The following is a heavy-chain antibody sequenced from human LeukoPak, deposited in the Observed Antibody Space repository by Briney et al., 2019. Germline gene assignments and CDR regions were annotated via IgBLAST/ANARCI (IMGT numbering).Heavy chain of an antibody. Sequence: PSETLSLTCTVSGGSISSYYWSWIRQPPGKGLEWIGYIYYSGSTNYNPSLKSRVTISVDTSKNQFSLKLSSVTAADTAVYYCARDGGSYGFDYWGQGTLVTVSS. V-gene: IGHV4-59*01. CDR1: GGSISSYY. D-gene: IGHD1-26*01. CDR2: IYYSGST. CDR3: ARDGGSYGFDY. J-gene: IGHJ4*02.